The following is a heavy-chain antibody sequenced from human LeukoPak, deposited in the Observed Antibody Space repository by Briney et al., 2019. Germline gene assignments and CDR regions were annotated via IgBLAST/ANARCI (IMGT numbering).Heavy chain of an antibody. CDR1: AYSFTSYW. J-gene: IGHJ4*02. CDR2: IYPGDSDT. CDR3: ARVVPAAQNDY. Sequence: GESLKISCKGSAYSFTSYWIGWVRQMPGKGLELMGIIYPGDSDTRYSPSFQGQVTISADKSISTAYLQWSSLKASDTAMYYCARVVPAAQNDYWGQGTLVTVSS. V-gene: IGHV5-51*01. D-gene: IGHD2-2*01.